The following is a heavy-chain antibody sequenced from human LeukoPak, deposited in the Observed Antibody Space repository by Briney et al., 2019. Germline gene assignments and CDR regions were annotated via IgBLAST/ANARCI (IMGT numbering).Heavy chain of an antibody. J-gene: IGHJ5*02. D-gene: IGHD2-2*01. CDR1: GGSFRSST. CDR2: MVPIFGSP. Sequence: ASVKVSCKASGGSFRSSTFAWVRHGPRRGLEWVGDMVPIFGSPNCALRFQGRMAITTVESTTTVHVEMSSLTYEDTAMYYCARGSLHVARSSRSLKWFDPWGQGSLVTVSS. CDR3: ARGSLHVARSSRSLKWFDP. V-gene: IGHV1-69*05.